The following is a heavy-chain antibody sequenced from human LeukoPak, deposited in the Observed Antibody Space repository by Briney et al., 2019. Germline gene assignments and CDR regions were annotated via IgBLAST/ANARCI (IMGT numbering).Heavy chain of an antibody. J-gene: IGHJ4*02. CDR3: ARHGHDTGGYEAHFDS. Sequence: SETLSLTCTVSGGSISSSSYYWGWIRQPPGKGLEWIGSIYYSGSTYYSPSLKSRVTISIDTSTSQFSLKLTSVSAADTAVYYCARHGHDTGGYEAHFDSWGQGALVTVSS. CDR2: IYYSGST. D-gene: IGHD3-22*01. CDR1: GGSISSSSYY. V-gene: IGHV4-39*01.